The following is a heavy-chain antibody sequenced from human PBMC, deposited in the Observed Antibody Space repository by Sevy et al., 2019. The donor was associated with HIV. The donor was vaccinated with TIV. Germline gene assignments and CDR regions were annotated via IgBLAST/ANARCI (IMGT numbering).Heavy chain of an antibody. V-gene: IGHV4-30-4*01. CDR1: GGSISSSDSY. J-gene: IGHJ4*02. CDR3: ANKRGYSHGPFDY. D-gene: IGHD5-12*01. CDR2: IHFSGGT. Sequence: SETLSLTCTVSGGSISSSDSYWSWIRQPPGKGLEWFGYIHFSGGTYYNPFLKSRVAMSVDTSERQFSLRLSFMTAADTAVYYCANKRGYSHGPFDYWGQGALVTVSS.